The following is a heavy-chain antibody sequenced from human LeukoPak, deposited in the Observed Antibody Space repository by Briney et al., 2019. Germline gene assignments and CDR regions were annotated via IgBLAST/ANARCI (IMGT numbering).Heavy chain of an antibody. J-gene: IGHJ6*02. V-gene: IGHV4-39*07. CDR3: ARDLSSGWHIDYYHGMDV. D-gene: IGHD6-19*01. CDR1: GGSISSSTHY. Sequence: KPSETLSLSCTVSGGSISSSTHYWGWIRQSPGKGLEWIGSILYTGNTYYNPSLRSRVTVSLDMPENQFSLKLSSVTAADTAVYYCARDLSSGWHIDYYHGMDVWGHGTTVTVSS. CDR2: ILYTGNT.